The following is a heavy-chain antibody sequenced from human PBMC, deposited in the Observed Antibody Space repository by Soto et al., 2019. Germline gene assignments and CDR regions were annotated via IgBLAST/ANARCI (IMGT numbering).Heavy chain of an antibody. CDR1: SGSIGGSNG. CDR2: IYHSGST. CDR3: ARVEKVPAATYYYYYMDV. D-gene: IGHD2-2*01. V-gene: IGHV4-4*02. Sequence: SETLSLTCGVSSGSIGGSNGWSWVRKPPGKGLEWIGEIYHSGSTNYNPSLKSRVTISVDKSKNQFSLKLSSVTAADTAVYYCARVEKVPAATYYYYYMDVWGKGTTVTSP. J-gene: IGHJ6*03.